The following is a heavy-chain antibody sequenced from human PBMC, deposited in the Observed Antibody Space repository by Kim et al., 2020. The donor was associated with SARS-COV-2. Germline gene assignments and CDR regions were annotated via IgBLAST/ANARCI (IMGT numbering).Heavy chain of an antibody. V-gene: IGHV4-39*01. D-gene: IGHD3-22*01. CDR2: IYYSGST. J-gene: IGHJ3*02. Sequence: SETLSLTCTVSGGSISSSSYYWGWIRQPPGKGLEWIGSIYYSGSTYYNPSLKSRVTISVDTSKNQFSLKLSSVTAADTAVYYCARSWVLYDSSGYYPLFDAFDIWGQGTMVTVSS. CDR3: ARSWVLYDSSGYYPLFDAFDI. CDR1: GGSISSSSYY.